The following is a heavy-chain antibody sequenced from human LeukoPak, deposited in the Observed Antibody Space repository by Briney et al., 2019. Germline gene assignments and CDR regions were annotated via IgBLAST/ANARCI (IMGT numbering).Heavy chain of an antibody. Sequence: SGGSLRLSCAASGFTFSSYEMNWVRQAPGKGLEWVSYISSSGSTIYYADSVKGRFTISRDNAKNSLYLQMNSLRAEDTAVYYCATSPAAAGPWDPSDWFDPWGQGTLVTVSS. CDR1: GFTFSSYE. V-gene: IGHV3-48*03. D-gene: IGHD6-13*01. J-gene: IGHJ5*02. CDR2: ISSSGSTI. CDR3: ATSPAAAGPWDPSDWFDP.